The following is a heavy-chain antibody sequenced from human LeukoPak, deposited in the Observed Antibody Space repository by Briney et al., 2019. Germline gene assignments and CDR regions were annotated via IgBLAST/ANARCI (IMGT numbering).Heavy chain of an antibody. J-gene: IGHJ6*02. CDR2: IKQDGSEK. CDR3: ARASWYCSSTSCCASYYYYGMDV. V-gene: IGHV3-7*01. Sequence: GGSLRLSCAASGFTFSSYWMSWVRQAPGKGLEWVANIKQDGSEKYYEDSVKGRFTISRDNAKNSLYLQMNNLRAEDTAVYYCARASWYCSSTSCCASYYYYGMDVWGQGTTVTVSS. CDR1: GFTFSSYW. D-gene: IGHD2-2*01.